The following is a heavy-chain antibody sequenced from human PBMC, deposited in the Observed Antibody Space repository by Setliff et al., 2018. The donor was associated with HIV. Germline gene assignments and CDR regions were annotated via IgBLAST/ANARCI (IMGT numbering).Heavy chain of an antibody. Sequence: GASVKVSCKASGYTFTSYGISWVRQAPGQGLEWMGWISAYNGNTNYAQKLQGRVTMTTDTSTSTAYMELRSLRSDDTAVYYCARDPKRYYDILTGYPSYYGMGVWGQGTTVTVTS. J-gene: IGHJ6*02. CDR3: ARDPKRYYDILTGYPSYYGMGV. V-gene: IGHV1-18*01. D-gene: IGHD3-9*01. CDR2: ISAYNGNT. CDR1: GYTFTSYG.